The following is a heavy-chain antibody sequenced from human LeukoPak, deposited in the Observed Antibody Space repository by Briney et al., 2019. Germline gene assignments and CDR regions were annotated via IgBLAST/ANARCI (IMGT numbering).Heavy chain of an antibody. CDR3: ARDEQGSSTSYGMDV. Sequence: VASVKVSCKASGYTFTSYYMHWVRPAPGQGLEWMGIINPSGGSTSYAQKFQGRVTMTRDTSTSTVYMELSSLRSEDTAVYYCARDEQGSSTSYGMDVWGQGTTVTVSS. J-gene: IGHJ6*02. V-gene: IGHV1-46*01. CDR2: INPSGGST. D-gene: IGHD6-13*01. CDR1: GYTFTSYY.